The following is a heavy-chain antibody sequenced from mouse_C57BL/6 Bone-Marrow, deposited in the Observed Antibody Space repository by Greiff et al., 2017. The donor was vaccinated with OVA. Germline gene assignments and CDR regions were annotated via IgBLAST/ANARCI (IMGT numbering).Heavy chain of an antibody. V-gene: IGHV1-61*01. CDR3: AIASSGYEAY. J-gene: IGHJ3*01. CDR2: IYPSDSET. CDR1: GYTFTSYW. Sequence: QVQLQQPGAELVRPGSSVKLSCKASGYTFTSYWMDWVKQRPGQGLEWIGNIYPSDSETHYNQKFKDKATLTVEKYSSTAYMQLSSLTSGDAAVDYCAIASSGYEAYWGQGTLVTVSA. D-gene: IGHD3-2*02.